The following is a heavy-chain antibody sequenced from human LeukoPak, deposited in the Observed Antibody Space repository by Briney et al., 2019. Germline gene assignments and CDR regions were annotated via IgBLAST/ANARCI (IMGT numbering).Heavy chain of an antibody. CDR2: INHSGST. V-gene: IGHV4-34*01. CDR3: ARDWWGAGGRAFDI. J-gene: IGHJ3*02. Sequence: RASETLSLTCAVYGGSFSGYYWSWIRQPPGKGLEWIGEINHSGSTNYNPSLKSRVTISVDTSKNQFSLKLSSVTAADTAVYYCARDWWGAGGRAFDIWGQGTMVTVSS. CDR1: GGSFSGYY. D-gene: IGHD3-16*01.